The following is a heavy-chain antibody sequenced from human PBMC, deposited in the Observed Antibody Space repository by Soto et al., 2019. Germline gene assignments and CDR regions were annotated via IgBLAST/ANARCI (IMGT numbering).Heavy chain of an antibody. D-gene: IGHD5-12*01. CDR1: GGTFSSYA. Sequence: QVQLVQSGAEVKKPGSSVKVSCKASGGTFSSYAISWVRQAPGQGLEWMGGIIPILGTANYAQKFQGRVTITADKSTSTAYMELSSLRSGDTAVYYCARDGDGYTIAFDIWGQGTMITVSS. V-gene: IGHV1-69*06. CDR3: ARDGDGYTIAFDI. CDR2: IIPILGTA. J-gene: IGHJ3*02.